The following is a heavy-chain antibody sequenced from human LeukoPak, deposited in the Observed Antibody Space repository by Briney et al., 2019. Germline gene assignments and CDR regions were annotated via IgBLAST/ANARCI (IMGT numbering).Heavy chain of an antibody. CDR1: GGSISSSNW. J-gene: IGHJ4*02. CDR2: IYHSGST. D-gene: IGHD5-18*01. Sequence: PSETLSLTCAVSGGSISSSNWWSWVRQPPGKGLEWIGEIYHSGSTNYNPSLKSRVTISVDKSKNQFSLKLSSVTAADTAVYYCARDDAGYSYGYFDYWGQGTLVTVSS. CDR3: ARDDAGYSYGYFDY. V-gene: IGHV4-4*02.